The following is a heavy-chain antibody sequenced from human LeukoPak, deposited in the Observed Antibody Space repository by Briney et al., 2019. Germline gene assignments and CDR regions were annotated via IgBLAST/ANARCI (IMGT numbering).Heavy chain of an antibody. J-gene: IGHJ5*02. CDR3: ARVPDITARPCDT. V-gene: IGHV4-34*01. CDR1: GGSFSGYY. D-gene: IGHD1-1*01. CDR2: ISHTGLT. Sequence: PSETLSLTCAVYGGSFSGYYWTLIRQTPGKGLEWIGEISHTGLTGSNPSLKSRVTIFVDSSKRQFSLRMTSVTAADTGVYYCARVPDITARPCDTWGPGTLVTVSS.